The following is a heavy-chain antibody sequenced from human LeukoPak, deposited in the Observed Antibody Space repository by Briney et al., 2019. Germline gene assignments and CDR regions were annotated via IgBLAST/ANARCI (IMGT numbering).Heavy chain of an antibody. CDR3: AKSRNYYDSSGIGDY. CDR1: GFTFSSYG. Sequence: GGSLRLSCAASGFTFSSYGMHWVRQAPGKGLEWVAVIWYDGSNKYYADSVKGRFTISRDNSKNTLYLQMNSLRAEDTAVYYCAKSRNYYDSSGIGDYWGQGTLVTVS. J-gene: IGHJ4*02. D-gene: IGHD3-22*01. CDR2: IWYDGSNK. V-gene: IGHV3-33*06.